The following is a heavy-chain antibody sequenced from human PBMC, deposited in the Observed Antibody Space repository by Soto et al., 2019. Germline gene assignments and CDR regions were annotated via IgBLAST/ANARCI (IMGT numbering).Heavy chain of an antibody. V-gene: IGHV1-18*04. CDR3: ARGRYYGSGSYPNPSGMDV. CDR2: ISAYNGNT. J-gene: IGHJ6*02. Sequence: ASVKVSCKASGYTFTSYGISWVRQAPGQGLEWVGWISAYNGNTNYAQKLQGRVTMTTDTSTSTAYMELRSLRSDDTAVYYCARGRYYGSGSYPNPSGMDVWGQGTTVTVSS. CDR1: GYTFTSYG. D-gene: IGHD3-10*01.